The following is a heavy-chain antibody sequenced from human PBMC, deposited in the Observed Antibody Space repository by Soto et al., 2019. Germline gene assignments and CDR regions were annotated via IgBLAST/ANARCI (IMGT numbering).Heavy chain of an antibody. J-gene: IGHJ6*03. CDR3: ARVGITGTSSDYYYYYMDV. V-gene: IGHV1-8*01. Sequence: ASVKVSCKASGYTFTSYDINWVRQATGQGLEWMGWMNPNSGNTGYAQKFQGRVTMTRNTSISTAYMELSSLRSEDTAVYYRARVGITGTSSDYYYYYMDVWGKGTTVTVSS. CDR1: GYTFTSYD. D-gene: IGHD1-20*01. CDR2: MNPNSGNT.